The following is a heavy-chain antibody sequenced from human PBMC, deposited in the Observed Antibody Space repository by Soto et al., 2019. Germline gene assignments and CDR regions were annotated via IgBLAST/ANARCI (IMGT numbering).Heavy chain of an antibody. V-gene: IGHV4-39*07. D-gene: IGHD5-18*01. CDR3: ARGGTAYEDFDY. CDR1: GGSIRSSSYY. J-gene: IGHJ4*02. CDR2: IYYSGST. Sequence: SETLSLTCTVSGGSIRSSSYYWGWIRQPPGKGLEWIGNIYYSGSTNYNPSLKSRVTISVDTSKNQFSLKLSSVTAADTAVYYCARGGTAYEDFDYWGQGTLVTVSS.